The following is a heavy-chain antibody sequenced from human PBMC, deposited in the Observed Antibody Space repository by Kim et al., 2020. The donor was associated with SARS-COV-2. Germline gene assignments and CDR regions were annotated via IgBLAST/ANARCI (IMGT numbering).Heavy chain of an antibody. CDR3: ARAGRVALAVTMDWFDP. V-gene: IGHV3-30*04. CDR1: GFTFSSYA. D-gene: IGHD4-17*01. CDR2: ISYDGSNK. Sequence: GGSLRLSCAASGFTFSSYAMHWVRQAPGKGLEWVAVISYDGSNKYYADSVKGRFTISRDNSKNTLYLQMNSLRAEDTAVYYCARAGRVALAVTMDWFDPWGQGTLVTVSS. J-gene: IGHJ5*02.